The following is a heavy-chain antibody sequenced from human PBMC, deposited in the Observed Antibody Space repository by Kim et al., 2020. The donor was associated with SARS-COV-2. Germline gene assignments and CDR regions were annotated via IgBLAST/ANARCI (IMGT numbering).Heavy chain of an antibody. CDR3: ARGRDGVVIIPNYYYYYY. Sequence: SETLSLTCAVYGGSFSGYYWSWIRQPPGKGLEWIGEINHSGSTNYNPSLKSRVTISVDTSKNQFSLKLSSVTAADTAVYYCARGRDGVVIIPNYYYYYY. J-gene: IGHJ6*03. CDR2: INHSGST. V-gene: IGHV4-34*01. CDR1: GGSFSGYY. D-gene: IGHD3-3*01.